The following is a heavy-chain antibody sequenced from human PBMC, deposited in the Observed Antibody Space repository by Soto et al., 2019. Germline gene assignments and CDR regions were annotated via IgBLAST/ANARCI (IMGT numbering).Heavy chain of an antibody. CDR3: ARGRASGSYYLLDY. D-gene: IGHD3-10*01. Sequence: GASVKVSCKASGDTFTTYDINWVRQATGHGLEWRGWINPNSGNIGYAQRFQGRVTMTRDTAIRTAYMEVSSLRSDDTAVYYCARGRASGSYYLLDYWGQGTLVTVSS. V-gene: IGHV1-8*01. J-gene: IGHJ4*02. CDR2: INPNSGNI. CDR1: GDTFTTYD.